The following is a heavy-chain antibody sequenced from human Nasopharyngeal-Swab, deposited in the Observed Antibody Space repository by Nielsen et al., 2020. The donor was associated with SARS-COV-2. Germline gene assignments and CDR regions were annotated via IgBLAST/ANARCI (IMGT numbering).Heavy chain of an antibody. J-gene: IGHJ4*02. CDR1: GFTFDDYA. CDR3: AKDMWPTVTTPDY. Sequence: SLKISCAASGFTFDDYAMHWVRQAPEKGLEWVSGISWNSGSIGYADSVKGRFTISRDNAKNSLYLQMNSLRAEDTALYYCAKDMWPTVTTPDYWGQGTLVTVSS. V-gene: IGHV3-9*01. CDR2: ISWNSGSI. D-gene: IGHD4-17*01.